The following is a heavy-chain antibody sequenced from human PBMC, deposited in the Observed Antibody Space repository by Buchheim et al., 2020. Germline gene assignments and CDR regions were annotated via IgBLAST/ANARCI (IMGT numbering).Heavy chain of an antibody. J-gene: IGHJ6*02. D-gene: IGHD3-3*01. CDR1: GFTFSSYG. CDR3: AKALRFLEWLPNGMDV. V-gene: IGHV3-30*18. CDR2: ISYDGSNK. Sequence: QVQLVESGGGVVQPGRSLRLSCAASGFTFSSYGMHWVRQAPGKGLEWVAVISYDGSNKYYADSVKGRFTISRDNSKNTLYLQMNSLGAEDTAVYYCAKALRFLEWLPNGMDVWGQGTT.